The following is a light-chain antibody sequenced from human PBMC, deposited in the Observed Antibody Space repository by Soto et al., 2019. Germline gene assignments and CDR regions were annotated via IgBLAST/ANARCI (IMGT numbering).Light chain of an antibody. J-gene: IGKJ4*01. V-gene: IGKV3-20*01. CDR3: QQYGNSPLT. CDR2: GAS. CDR1: QSVSSSY. Sequence: EIVMTQTPATLSVSPGGRSTLSCRASQSVSSSYLAWYQQRPGQAPRXXIYGASNRATGIPDRFSGSGSGTDLTITISRLEPEDFEVYFCQQYGNSPLTFGGGTKVDIK.